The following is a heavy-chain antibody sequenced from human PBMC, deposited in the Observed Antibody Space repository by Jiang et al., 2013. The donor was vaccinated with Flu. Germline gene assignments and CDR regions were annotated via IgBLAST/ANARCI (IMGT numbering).Heavy chain of an antibody. V-gene: IGHV1-18*01. D-gene: IGHD6-19*01. Sequence: GAEVKKPGSSVKVSCKTSGYTFTNYGISWVRQAPGQGLEWMGWISTDTGSTNSAQKFQDRITMTTYTSTSTAYMELRSLTSDDTAVYYCATGPPAPQVAGTPYWGQGTLVTVSS. CDR1: GYTFTNYG. J-gene: IGHJ4*02. CDR3: ATGPPAPQVAGTPY. CDR2: ISTDTGST.